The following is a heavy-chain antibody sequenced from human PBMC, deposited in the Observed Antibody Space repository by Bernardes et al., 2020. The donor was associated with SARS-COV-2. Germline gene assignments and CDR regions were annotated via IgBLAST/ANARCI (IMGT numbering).Heavy chain of an antibody. CDR1: GGSVSSGSYY. CDR2: IYTGGST. V-gene: IGHV4-61*02. CDR3: ARINVVRGLGSWFDP. Sequence: SETLSLTCTVPGGSVSSGSYYWSWIRQPAGKGLDWIGRIYTGGSTNYNPSLKSRVTISVDTSKNQFSLKLSSVTAADTAVYYCARINVVRGLGSWFDPWGQGTLVTVSS. J-gene: IGHJ5*02. D-gene: IGHD3-10*01.